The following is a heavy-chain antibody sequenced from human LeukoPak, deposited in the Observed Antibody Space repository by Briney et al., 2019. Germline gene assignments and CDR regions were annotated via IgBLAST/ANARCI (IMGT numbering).Heavy chain of an antibody. Sequence: GGSLRLSCAASGFTFDDYGMSWVRQAPGKGLEWVSGINWNGGSTGYADSVKGRFTISRDNAKNSLYLQMNSLRAEDTAVYYCARDRPARTDDILTGYYWDDFDYWGQGTLVTVSS. J-gene: IGHJ4*02. CDR3: ARDRPARTDDILTGYYWDDFDY. V-gene: IGHV3-20*04. CDR1: GFTFDDYG. CDR2: INWNGGST. D-gene: IGHD3-9*01.